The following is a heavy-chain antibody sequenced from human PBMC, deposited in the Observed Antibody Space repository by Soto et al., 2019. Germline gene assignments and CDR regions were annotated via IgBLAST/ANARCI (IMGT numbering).Heavy chain of an antibody. J-gene: IGHJ4*02. CDR3: AKEMSHGRPYDY. Sequence: DVKLLESGGGVVQPGGSLRLSCAASGFAFNNYAMNWVRQAPGKGLEWVSHISGSGGSTDYADSVKGRFSISKDSSKNTLFLQMNSLRDEDTAIYYCAKEMSHGRPYDYWGQGTLVTVS. CDR2: ISGSGGST. CDR1: GFAFNNYA. V-gene: IGHV3-23*01.